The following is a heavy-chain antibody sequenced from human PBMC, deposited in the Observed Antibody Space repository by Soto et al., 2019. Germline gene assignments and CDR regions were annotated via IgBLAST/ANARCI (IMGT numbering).Heavy chain of an antibody. CDR2: IYYSGST. J-gene: IGHJ5*02. D-gene: IGHD2-15*01. CDR1: GGSISSGDYY. CDR3: ARVAVVVVAATPTNWFDP. Sequence: NPSETLSLTCTVSGGSISSGDYYWSWIRQPPGKGLEWIGYIYYSGSTYYNPSLKSRVTISVDTSKNQFSLKLSSVTAADTAVYYCARVAVVVVAATPTNWFDPWGQGTLVTVSS. V-gene: IGHV4-30-4*01.